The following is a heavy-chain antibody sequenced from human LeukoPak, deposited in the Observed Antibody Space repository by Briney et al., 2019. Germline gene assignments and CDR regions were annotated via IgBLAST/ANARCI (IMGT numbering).Heavy chain of an antibody. V-gene: IGHV1-18*01. CDR3: ARRRGYSYDYAFDI. J-gene: IGHJ3*02. Sequence: ASVKVSCKASGYTFTSHGISWVRQAPGQGLEWMGWISAHNGNTNYAQKLQGRVSMTTDTSTSTAYMDLRSLRSDDTAVYYCARRRGYSYDYAFDIWGQGTMVTVSS. CDR1: GYTFTSHG. D-gene: IGHD5-18*01. CDR2: ISAHNGNT.